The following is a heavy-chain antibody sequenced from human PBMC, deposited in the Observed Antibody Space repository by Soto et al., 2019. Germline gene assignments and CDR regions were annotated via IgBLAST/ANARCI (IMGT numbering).Heavy chain of an antibody. V-gene: IGHV1-2*04. CDR1: GYTFTGYY. J-gene: IGHJ6*02. CDR2: INPNSGGT. D-gene: IGHD6-6*01. Sequence: GASVKVSCKASGYTFTGYYMHWVRQAPGQGLEWMGWINPNSGGTNYAQKFQGWVTMTRDTSISTAYMELSRLRSDDTAVYYCARAGEHSSSSFYYGMDVWGQGTTVTVSS. CDR3: ARAGEHSSSSFYYGMDV.